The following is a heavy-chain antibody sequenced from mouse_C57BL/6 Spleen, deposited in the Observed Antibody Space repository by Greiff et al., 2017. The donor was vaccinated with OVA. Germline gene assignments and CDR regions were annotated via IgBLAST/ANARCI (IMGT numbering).Heavy chain of an antibody. V-gene: IGHV1-18*01. D-gene: IGHD1-1*01. J-gene: IGHJ4*01. Sequence: EVQLQQSGPELVKPGASVKIPCKASGYTFTDYNMDWVKQSHGKSLEWIGDINPNNGGTIYNQKFKGKATLTVDKSSSTAYMELRSLTSEDTAVYYCARSVLRLYAMDYWGQGTSVTVSS. CDR2: INPNNGGT. CDR3: ARSVLRLYAMDY. CDR1: GYTFTDYN.